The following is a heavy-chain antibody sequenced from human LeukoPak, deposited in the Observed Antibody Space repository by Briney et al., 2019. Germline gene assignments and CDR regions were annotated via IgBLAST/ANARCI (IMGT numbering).Heavy chain of an antibody. V-gene: IGHV1-2*02. CDR3: ARDPSGWYYYYYMDV. CDR1: GYTFTGYY. CDR2: INPNSGGT. Sequence: ASVTVSCKASGYTFTGYYMHWVRQAPGQGLEWMGWINPNSGGTNYQGRVTMTRDTSISTAYMELSRLRSDDTAVYYCARDPSGWYYYYYMDVWGKGTTVTVSS. J-gene: IGHJ6*03. D-gene: IGHD6-19*01.